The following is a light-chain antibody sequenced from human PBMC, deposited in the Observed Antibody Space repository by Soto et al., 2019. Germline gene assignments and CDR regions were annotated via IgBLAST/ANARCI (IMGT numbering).Light chain of an antibody. Sequence: DIHVTQSSSTRPGSVGHMYTITCRASQTISSWLDWYQHTPGKAPKILIYTASTLKSGVPSRFRGSGSGTELTITISSLQPDDFATYYCQHYNSYPEAFGHGTKVDIK. CDR2: TAS. J-gene: IGKJ1*01. V-gene: IGKV1-5*03. CDR3: QHYNSYPEA. CDR1: QTISSW.